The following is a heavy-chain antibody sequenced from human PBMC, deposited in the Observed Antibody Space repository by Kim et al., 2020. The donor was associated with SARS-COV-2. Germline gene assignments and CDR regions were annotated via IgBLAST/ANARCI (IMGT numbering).Heavy chain of an antibody. CDR1: GFTVSSNY. CDR3: ARGTVTTLDAFDI. Sequence: GGSLRLSCAASGFTVSSNYMSWVRQAPGKGLEWVSVIYSGGSTYYADSVKGRFTISRHNSKNTLYLQMNSLRAEDTAVYYCARGTVTTLDAFDIWGQGTMVTVSS. D-gene: IGHD4-17*01. V-gene: IGHV3-53*04. CDR2: IYSGGST. J-gene: IGHJ3*02.